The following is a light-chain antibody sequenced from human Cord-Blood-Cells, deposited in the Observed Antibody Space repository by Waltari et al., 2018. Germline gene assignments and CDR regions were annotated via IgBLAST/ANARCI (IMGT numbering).Light chain of an antibody. Sequence: QSALTQPPSASGSPGQSVTISCTGTSSDVGGYNYVSWYQQHPGKAPKLIIYEVSKRPSGVPDRFSGSKSGNTASLTGSGLKAEDEADYYCSSYAGSNNWVFGGGTKLTVL. V-gene: IGLV2-8*01. CDR1: SSDVGGYNY. CDR3: SSYAGSNNWV. J-gene: IGLJ3*02. CDR2: EVS.